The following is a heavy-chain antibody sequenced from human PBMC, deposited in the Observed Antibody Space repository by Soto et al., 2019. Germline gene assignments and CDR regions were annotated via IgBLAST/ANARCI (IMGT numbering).Heavy chain of an antibody. J-gene: IGHJ2*01. CDR2: ISYDGSNK. D-gene: IGHD4-17*01. Sequence: PGGSLRLSCAASGFTFSSYGMHWVRQAPGKGLEWVAVISYDGSNKYYADSVKGRFTISRDNSKNTLYLQMNSLRAEDTAVYYCAREGDDYGDYYWYFDLWGRGTLVTVSS. CDR3: AREGDDYGDYYWYFDL. V-gene: IGHV3-30*03. CDR1: GFTFSSYG.